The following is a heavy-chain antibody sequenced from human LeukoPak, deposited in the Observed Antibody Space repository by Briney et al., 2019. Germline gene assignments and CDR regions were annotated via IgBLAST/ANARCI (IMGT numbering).Heavy chain of an antibody. J-gene: IGHJ3*01. Sequence: GGSLRLSCAASGFTVNRSYMNWVRQAPGKGLDWVSVIYSGGSTNYADSVKGRFTISRDNSKNMVYLQMSSLRAEDTAVYYCVRGGNSVTAHFWGQGTMVTVSS. V-gene: IGHV3-66*01. CDR2: IYSGGST. CDR3: VRGGNSVTAHF. CDR1: GFTVNRSY. D-gene: IGHD2-21*02.